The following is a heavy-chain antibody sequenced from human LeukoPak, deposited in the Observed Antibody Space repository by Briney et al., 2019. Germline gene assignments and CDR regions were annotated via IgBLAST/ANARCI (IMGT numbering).Heavy chain of an antibody. CDR2: ISGSGGST. V-gene: IGHV3-23*01. J-gene: IGHJ4*02. CDR1: GFTFSTYS. Sequence: QPGGSLRLSCAASGFTFSTYSMNWVRQAPGKGLEWVSGISGSGGSTYYTDSVKGRFTISRDTSKNTLYLQMNSLRAEDTAVYYCAKDRCGSSCFADFDYWGQGTLVTVSA. D-gene: IGHD2-15*01. CDR3: AKDRCGSSCFADFDY.